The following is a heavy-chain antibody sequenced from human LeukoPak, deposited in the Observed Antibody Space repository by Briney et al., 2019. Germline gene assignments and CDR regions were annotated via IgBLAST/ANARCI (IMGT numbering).Heavy chain of an antibody. CDR1: GYSISSGYY. J-gene: IGHJ6*04. D-gene: IGHD3-10*01. CDR3: ARDGGYYGSGSYYYYYGMDV. Sequence: SETLSLTCAVAGYSISSGYYWGWIPQPPGKGLEGIWSIFHSGSTYYNPSLKSRVTISVDTSKNQFSLKLSSVTAADTAVYYCARDGGYYGSGSYYYYYGMDVWGKGTTVTVSS. CDR2: IFHSGST. V-gene: IGHV4-38-2*02.